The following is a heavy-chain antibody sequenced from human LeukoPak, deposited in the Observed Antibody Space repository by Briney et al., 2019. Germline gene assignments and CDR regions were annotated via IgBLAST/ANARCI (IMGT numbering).Heavy chain of an antibody. D-gene: IGHD2-21*02. Sequence: LGGSLRLSCAASGFTFSSYGMHWVRQAPGKGLEWVAFIRFDGSHKYYGDSVKGRFTISRDNSKNTLYLQVNSLRAEDTAVYYCAKQETAWLFDYWGQGTLVTVSS. J-gene: IGHJ4*02. CDR3: AKQETAWLFDY. CDR1: GFTFSSYG. CDR2: IRFDGSHK. V-gene: IGHV3-30*02.